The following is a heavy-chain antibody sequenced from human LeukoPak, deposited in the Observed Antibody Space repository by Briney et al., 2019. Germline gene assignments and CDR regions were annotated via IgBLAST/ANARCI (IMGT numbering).Heavy chain of an antibody. V-gene: IGHV4-4*07. J-gene: IGHJ3*02. CDR1: GGSISSYY. D-gene: IGHD4-11*01. Sequence: SETLSLTCTVSGGSISSYYWSWLRQPAGKGLEWIVRIYTSGSTNYNPSLKSRVTMSVDTSKNQFSLKLSSVTAADTAVYYCARETTTNAFDIWGRGTMVTVSS. CDR3: ARETTTNAFDI. CDR2: IYTSGST.